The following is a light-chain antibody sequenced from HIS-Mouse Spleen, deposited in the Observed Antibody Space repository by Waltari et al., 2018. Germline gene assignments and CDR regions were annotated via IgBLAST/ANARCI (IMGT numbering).Light chain of an antibody. CDR2: EDS. CDR3: YSTDSSGNHRV. CDR1: AFPKEY. V-gene: IGLV3-10*01. Sequence: SYELTQPPSVSVSPGQTARITCSGDAFPKEYAYLYQQKSGPAPVLVIYEDSKRPSGIPGRFSGSSSGTMATLTISGAQVEDEADYYCYSTDSSGNHRVFGGGTKLTVL. J-gene: IGLJ2*01.